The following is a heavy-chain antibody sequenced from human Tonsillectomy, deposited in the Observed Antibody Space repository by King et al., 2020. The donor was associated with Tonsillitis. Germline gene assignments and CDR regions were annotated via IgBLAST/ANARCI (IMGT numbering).Heavy chain of an antibody. D-gene: IGHD2-21*02. CDR1: GYTLIDYY. Sequence: QLVQSGAEVKKPGASVKVSCKASGYTLIDYYMHWVRQAPGQGLEWMGIINPSGDYTSYAQKFLGRVTVTSDRSTSTVYMELSRLTSEDTAVYYCARGDPYCGGDCYWADLDYWGQGTLVTVSS. J-gene: IGHJ4*02. V-gene: IGHV1-46*01. CDR3: ARGDPYCGGDCYWADLDY. CDR2: INPSGDYT.